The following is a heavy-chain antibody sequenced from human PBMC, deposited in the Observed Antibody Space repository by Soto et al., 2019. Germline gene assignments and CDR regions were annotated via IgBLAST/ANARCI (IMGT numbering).Heavy chain of an antibody. CDR1: GFTFSDYT. D-gene: IGHD2-8*01. CDR2: ILSDYNT. J-gene: IGHJ4*02. CDR3: ARRTNGYFVY. Sequence: EVQLLESGGGLAQPGGSLTLSCAASGFTFSDYTMSWVRQAPGQVLECISVILSDYNTFYSGSVRGRFTISRDNSKNTLYLKMNSLRAEDTAIYYCARRTNGYFVYWGQGAMVTVSS. V-gene: IGHV3-23*03.